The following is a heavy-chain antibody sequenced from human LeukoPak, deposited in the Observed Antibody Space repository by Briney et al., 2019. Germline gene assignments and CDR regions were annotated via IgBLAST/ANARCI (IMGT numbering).Heavy chain of an antibody. V-gene: IGHV4-39*01. CDR1: GGSISSTSSY. CDR3: ARLNYYGFDY. D-gene: IGHD1-26*01. J-gene: IGHJ4*02. Sequence: SETLSLTCTVSGGSISSTSSYWGWIRQPPGKGLEWIATIYYSGSTYYNASLKSRITIAVDTSKSQFSLKLSSVTAADTAVYYCARLNYYGFDYWGQGTLVTFSS. CDR2: IYYSGST.